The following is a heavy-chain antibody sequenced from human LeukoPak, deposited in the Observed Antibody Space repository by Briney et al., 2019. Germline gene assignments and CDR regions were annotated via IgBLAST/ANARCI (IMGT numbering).Heavy chain of an antibody. D-gene: IGHD1-26*01. V-gene: IGHV3-23*01. CDR2: ITANSGST. Sequence: RAGGSLRLSCAASGFTFTTYAMNWVRQAPGKGLEWVSGITANSGSTYYVDSVQGRFAVSRDNSKNTVYLRMSGLRADDTAVYYCATGLNSGGAFDIWGQGTMVTVSS. J-gene: IGHJ3*02. CDR3: ATGLNSGGAFDI. CDR1: GFTFTTYA.